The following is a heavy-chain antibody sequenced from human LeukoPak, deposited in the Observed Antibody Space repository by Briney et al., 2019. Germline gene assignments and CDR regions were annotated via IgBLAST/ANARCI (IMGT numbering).Heavy chain of an antibody. D-gene: IGHD3-22*01. V-gene: IGHV4-59*01. CDR2: MSYSGSS. J-gene: IGHJ4*02. CDR1: GGSISSYY. CDR3: ARDGYSDSSGYDYPPSV. Sequence: PSETLSLTRTVSGGSISSYYWSWIRQPPGKGLEWIGYMSYSGSSNYNPSLRSRVTISVDASKKQFSLKLSSVTAADTAVYYCARDGYSDSSGYDYPPSVWGQGTLVTVSS.